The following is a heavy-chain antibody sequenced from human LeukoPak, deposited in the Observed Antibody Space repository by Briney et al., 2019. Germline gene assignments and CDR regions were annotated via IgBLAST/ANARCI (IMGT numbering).Heavy chain of an antibody. Sequence: PGGSLRLSCAASGFTFDDYGMSWVRQAPGKGLEWVSGINWNGGSTGYADSVKGRFTISRDNAKNSLYLQMNSLRAEDTALYYCATDPLTTPWYFDLWGRGTLVTVSS. D-gene: IGHD4-17*01. CDR2: INWNGGST. CDR1: GFTFDDYG. CDR3: ATDPLTTPWYFDL. V-gene: IGHV3-20*04. J-gene: IGHJ2*01.